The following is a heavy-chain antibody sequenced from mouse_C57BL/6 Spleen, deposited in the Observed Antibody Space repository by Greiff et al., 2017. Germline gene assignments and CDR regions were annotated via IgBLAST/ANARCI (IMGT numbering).Heavy chain of an antibody. D-gene: IGHD2-2*01. CDR1: GYTFTDYN. CDR2: INPNNGGT. J-gene: IGHJ4*01. CDR3: ASGYPYAMDY. Sequence: VQLQQSGPELVKPGASVKMSCKASGYTFTDYNMQWVKQSHGKSLEWIGYINPNNGGTSYNQKFKGKATLTVNKSSSTAYMELRSLTSEDSAVYYCASGYPYAMDYWGQGTSVTVSS. V-gene: IGHV1-22*01.